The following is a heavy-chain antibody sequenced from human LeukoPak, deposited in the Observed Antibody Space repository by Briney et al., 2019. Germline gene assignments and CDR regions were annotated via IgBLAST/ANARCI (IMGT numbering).Heavy chain of an antibody. J-gene: IGHJ3*02. D-gene: IGHD5-12*01. CDR1: GFTFNSYA. CDR2: ISYDGSNK. Sequence: GGSLRLSWAASGFTFNSYAMHWVRQAPGKGLEWVAVISYDGSNKYYADSVKGRFTISRDNSKNTLYLQMNSLRAEDTAVYYCARDKWPTADAFDIWGQGTMVTVSS. CDR3: ARDKWPTADAFDI. V-gene: IGHV3-30-3*01.